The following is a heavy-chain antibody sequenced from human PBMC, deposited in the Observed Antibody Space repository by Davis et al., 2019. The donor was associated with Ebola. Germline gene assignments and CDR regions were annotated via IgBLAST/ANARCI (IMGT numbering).Heavy chain of an antibody. CDR2: MNPNSGNT. CDR3: ARGGLVLAVVPRDYYHGLDV. J-gene: IGHJ6*02. V-gene: IGHV1-8*01. CDR1: GYTFTSHD. D-gene: IGHD3-3*01. Sequence: AASVKVSCKASGYTFTSHDINWVRQATGQGLEWVGWMNPNSGNTGYAQKFQGRVTMTGDTSISTVYMDLSRLRYDDTAVYFCARGGLVLAVVPRDYYHGLDVWGQGTTVTVSS.